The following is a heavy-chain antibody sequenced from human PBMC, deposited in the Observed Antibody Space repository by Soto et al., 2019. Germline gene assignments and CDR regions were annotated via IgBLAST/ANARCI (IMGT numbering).Heavy chain of an antibody. CDR3: ARGDSGYVWFNEI. V-gene: IGHV1-69*01. Sequence: QEQLVQSGAEVKKSGSSVKVSCKASGGLFSTYAISWVRQAPGQGLEWMVGIIPVFATTYYAEKFEGRVTITADESTNTAYMELSSLRSENTAMYYCARGDSGYVWFNEIWGQGTLVTVSS. J-gene: IGHJ4*02. CDR2: IIPVFATT. CDR1: GGLFSTYA. D-gene: IGHD3-22*01.